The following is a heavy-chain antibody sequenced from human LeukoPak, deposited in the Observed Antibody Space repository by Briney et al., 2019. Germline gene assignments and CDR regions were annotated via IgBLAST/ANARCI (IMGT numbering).Heavy chain of an antibody. Sequence: GGSLRLSCAASGFTFSNAWMNWARQAPGKGLVWVASINHNGNVNYYVDSVKGRFTISRDNAKSSLYLQMSNLRAEDTAVYYCATGSKYYDILTGYSLYYYYYGMDVWGQGTTVTVSS. V-gene: IGHV3-7*03. CDR1: GFTFSNAW. CDR3: ATGSKYYDILTGYSLYYYYYGMDV. CDR2: INHNGNVN. D-gene: IGHD3-9*01. J-gene: IGHJ6*02.